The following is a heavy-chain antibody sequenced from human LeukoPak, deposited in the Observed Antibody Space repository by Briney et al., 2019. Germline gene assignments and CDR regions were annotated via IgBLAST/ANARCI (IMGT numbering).Heavy chain of an antibody. CDR3: ARTPSPGLRFYYFDY. CDR2: IKDDGSEK. CDR1: AFTFRTYW. Sequence: PGGSLRLSCAASAFTFRTYWMSWVRQAPGKGLEWVANIKDDGSEKYYVDSVKGRFTISRDNAKNSLYLQMNSLRAEGTAFYYCARTPSPGLRFYYFDYWGQGALVIDSS. V-gene: IGHV3-7*01. D-gene: IGHD5-12*01. J-gene: IGHJ4*02.